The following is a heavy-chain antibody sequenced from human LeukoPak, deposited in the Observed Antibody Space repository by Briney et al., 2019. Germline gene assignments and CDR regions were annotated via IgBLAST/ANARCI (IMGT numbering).Heavy chain of an antibody. CDR2: IYTSGST. D-gene: IGHD3-9*01. V-gene: IGHV4-4*07. CDR1: GGSISSYY. Sequence: PSETLSLTCTVSGGSISSYYWSWIRQPAGKGLEWIGRIYTSGSTNYNPSLKSRVTMSVDTSKNQFSLKLSSVTAADTAVYYCARDAYYDILTGYAYYGMDVWGQGTTVTVSS. CDR3: ARDAYYDILTGYAYYGMDV. J-gene: IGHJ6*02.